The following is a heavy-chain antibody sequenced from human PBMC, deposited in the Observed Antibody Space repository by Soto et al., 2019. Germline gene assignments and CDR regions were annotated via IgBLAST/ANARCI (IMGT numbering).Heavy chain of an antibody. Sequence: EVQLVESGGGLVQPGGSLRLSCAASGFIFSDHYMDWVRQAPGKGLEWVGRTRNKANSYTTEYAASVKGRFTISRDDSKNLLYLQMNSLKTEDTAVYYCTRGDSSGYYYGWNYWGQGMLVTVSS. J-gene: IGHJ4*02. D-gene: IGHD3-22*01. V-gene: IGHV3-72*01. CDR2: TRNKANSYTT. CDR1: GFIFSDHY. CDR3: TRGDSSGYYYGWNY.